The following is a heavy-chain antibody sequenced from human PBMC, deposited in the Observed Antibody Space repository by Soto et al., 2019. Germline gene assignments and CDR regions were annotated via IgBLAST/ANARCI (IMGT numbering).Heavy chain of an antibody. J-gene: IGHJ4*02. V-gene: IGHV3-11*01. Sequence: QVQLVESGGGLVKPGGSQRLSCAASGFTFSDYYMSWIRQAPGKGLEWVSYISSSGATIYYADSVKGRFTIPRDNAKNSLYLQRNSLRAEDTAVYYCARENRKLGYCSSTSCPFDYWGQGTLVTVSS. CDR2: ISSSGATI. CDR3: ARENRKLGYCSSTSCPFDY. D-gene: IGHD2-2*01. CDR1: GFTFSDYY.